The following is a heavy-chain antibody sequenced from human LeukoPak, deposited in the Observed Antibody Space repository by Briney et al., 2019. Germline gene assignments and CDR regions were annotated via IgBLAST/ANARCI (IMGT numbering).Heavy chain of an antibody. J-gene: IGHJ4*02. CDR1: GFTFDDYA. V-gene: IGHV3-9*01. D-gene: IGHD3-22*01. CDR3: ARPYYDNGAYYYC. CDR2: ISWNSGSI. Sequence: GRSLRLSCAASGFTFDDYAMHWVRQAPGKGLEWVSGISWNSGSIGYADSVKGRFTISRDNAKNSLYLQMNSLRAEDTAVYYCARPYYDNGAYYYCWGQGTLVTVSS.